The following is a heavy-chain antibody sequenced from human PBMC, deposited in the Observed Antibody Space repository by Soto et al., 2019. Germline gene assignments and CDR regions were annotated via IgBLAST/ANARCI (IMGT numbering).Heavy chain of an antibody. Sequence: GGSLRLSCAASGFTFSSYAMSWVRKAPGKGLEWVSAISGSGVSTYYADSVKGRFTISRDNSKNTLYLQMNSLRAKDTDVYYCAKEGSYSGSYFDYWGQGTLVTVSS. J-gene: IGHJ4*02. CDR3: AKEGSYSGSYFDY. CDR1: GFTFSSYA. D-gene: IGHD1-26*01. CDR2: ISGSGVST. V-gene: IGHV3-23*01.